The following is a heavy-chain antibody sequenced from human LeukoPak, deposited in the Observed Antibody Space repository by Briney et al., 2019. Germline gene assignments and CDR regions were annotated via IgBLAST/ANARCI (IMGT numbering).Heavy chain of an antibody. CDR2: INHSGST. V-gene: IGHV4-34*01. J-gene: IGHJ4*02. D-gene: IGHD6-13*01. CDR1: GGSFSGYY. CDR3: ARLSASTGTF. Sequence: PSETLSLTCAVYGGSFSGYYWSWIRQPPGKGLEWIGEINHSGSTNYNPSLKSRVTISVDTSKNLFSLQLNSMTAADTAEYYCARLSASTGTFWGQGILVTVSS.